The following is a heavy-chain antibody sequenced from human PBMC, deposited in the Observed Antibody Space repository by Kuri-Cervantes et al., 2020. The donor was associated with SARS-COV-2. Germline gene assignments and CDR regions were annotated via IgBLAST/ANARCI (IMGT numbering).Heavy chain of an antibody. J-gene: IGHJ6*02. CDR2: IKQDGSEK. CDR3: AKDNLGWDYNNRGMDA. V-gene: IGHV3-7*01. Sequence: GGSLRLSCAASGFTFNTYWMTWVRQAPGEGLESVANIKQDGSEKYYVDSVKGRFTISRDNAKDSLYLQMNSLRAEDTAVYYCAKDNLGWDYNNRGMDAWGQGTTVTVSS. D-gene: IGHD3-22*01. CDR1: GFTFNTYW.